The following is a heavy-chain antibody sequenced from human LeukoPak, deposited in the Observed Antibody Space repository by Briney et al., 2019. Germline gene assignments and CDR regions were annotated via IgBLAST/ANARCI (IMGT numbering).Heavy chain of an antibody. D-gene: IGHD3-10*01. Sequence: GGSLRLSCAASGFTFSSYWMSWVRQAPGKGLEWVANIKQDGSEKYYVDSVKGRFTISRDNAKNSLYLQMNSLRAEDTAVYYCARDYHYGSGRLGYMDVWGKGTTVTVSS. J-gene: IGHJ6*03. CDR3: ARDYHYGSGRLGYMDV. V-gene: IGHV3-7*01. CDR1: GFTFSSYW. CDR2: IKQDGSEK.